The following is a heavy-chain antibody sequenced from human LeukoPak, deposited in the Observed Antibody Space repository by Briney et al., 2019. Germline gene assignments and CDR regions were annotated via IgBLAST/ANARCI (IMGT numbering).Heavy chain of an antibody. CDR3: ATAEAQQWPQSLGYFDY. V-gene: IGHV1-69*04. CDR2: IIPILGIA. CDR1: GGTFSSYA. D-gene: IGHD6-19*01. J-gene: IGHJ4*02. Sequence: ASVKVSCKASGGTFSSYAISWVRQAPGQGLEWMGRIIPILGIANYAQKFQGRVTITADKSTSTAYMELSSLRSEDTAVYYCATAEAQQWPQSLGYFDYWGQRTLVTVSS.